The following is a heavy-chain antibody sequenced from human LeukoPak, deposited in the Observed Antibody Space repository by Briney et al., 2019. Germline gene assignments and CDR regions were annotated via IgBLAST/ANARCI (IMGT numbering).Heavy chain of an antibody. D-gene: IGHD3-10*01. CDR1: GGTFSSYA. J-gene: IGHJ6*04. Sequence: SVKVSCKASGGTFSSYAISWVRQAPGQGLEWMGGIIPIFGTANYAQKFQGRVTITADESTSTAYMELSSLRSEDTAVYYCAIPETYYYGSGSYKRVYYYYGMDVWGKGTAVTVSS. CDR3: AIPETYYYGSGSYKRVYYYYGMDV. CDR2: IIPIFGTA. V-gene: IGHV1-69*13.